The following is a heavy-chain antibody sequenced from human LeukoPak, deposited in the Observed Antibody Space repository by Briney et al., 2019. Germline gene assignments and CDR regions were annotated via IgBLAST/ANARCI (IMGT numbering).Heavy chain of an antibody. Sequence: ASVKVSCKASGYTFTSYDINWVRQATGQGLEWMGWMNPNSGNTGYAQKFQGRVTMTRDTSISTAYMELSRLRSDDTAVYYCARTSYYDSSGYYPDYWGQGTLVTVSS. CDR1: GYTFTSYD. J-gene: IGHJ4*02. CDR3: ARTSYYDSSGYYPDY. V-gene: IGHV1-8*01. D-gene: IGHD3-22*01. CDR2: MNPNSGNT.